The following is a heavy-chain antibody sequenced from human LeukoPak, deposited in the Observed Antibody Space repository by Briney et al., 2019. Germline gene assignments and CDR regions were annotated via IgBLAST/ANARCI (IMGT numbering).Heavy chain of an antibody. J-gene: IGHJ4*02. CDR2: INHSGST. CDR3: ARGVDYYENSGTIDY. CDR1: GGSFSGYY. D-gene: IGHD3-22*01. V-gene: IGHV4-34*01. Sequence: SETLSLTCAVYGGSFSGYYWSWIRQPPGKGLEWIGEINHSGSTNYNPSLKSRVTISVDTSKNQFSLKLSSVTAADTAVYYCARGVDYYENSGTIDYWGQGTLVTVSS.